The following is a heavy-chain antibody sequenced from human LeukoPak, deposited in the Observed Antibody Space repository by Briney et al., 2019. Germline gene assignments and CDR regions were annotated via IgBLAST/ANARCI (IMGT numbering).Heavy chain of an antibody. CDR3: ARRLSHYTCSDP. J-gene: IGHJ5*02. CDR1: GDSVSSNSVT. D-gene: IGHD2-21*02. Sequence: SQTLSLTCAISGDSVSSNSVTWNWIRQSPSRGLEWLGRTYYRSTWYNDYAVSVRGRITVNPDTSKNQFSLHLNSVTPEDTAVYSGARRLSHYTCSDPWGKEILVTVSS. CDR2: TYYRSTWYN. V-gene: IGHV6-1*01.